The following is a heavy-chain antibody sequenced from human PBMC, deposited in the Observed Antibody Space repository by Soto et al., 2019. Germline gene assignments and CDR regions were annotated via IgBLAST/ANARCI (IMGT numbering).Heavy chain of an antibody. CDR3: ARHRYSYGVYYFDY. CDR2: IYYAGTT. D-gene: IGHD5-18*01. Sequence: SETLSLTCSVSGGSINNYYWSWIRQPPGKGLEFIGYIYYAGTTTYNPSLKSRVTISVDTSKNQFSLKLSSVTAADTAVYYCARHRYSYGVYYFDYWGQGTLVTVSS. J-gene: IGHJ4*02. V-gene: IGHV4-59*08. CDR1: GGSINNYY.